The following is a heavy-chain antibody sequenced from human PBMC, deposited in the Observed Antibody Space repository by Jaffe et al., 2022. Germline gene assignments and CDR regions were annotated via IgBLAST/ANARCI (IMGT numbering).Heavy chain of an antibody. CDR1: GFTFSSYA. J-gene: IGHJ6*03. Sequence: EVQLLESGGGLVQPGGSLRLSCAASGFTFSSYAMSWVRQAPGKGLEWVSAISGSGGSTYYADSVKGRFTISRDNSKNTLYLQMNSLRAEDTAVYYCAQEIAAAGIFEDYYYYMDVWGKGTTVTVSS. V-gene: IGHV3-23*01. D-gene: IGHD6-13*01. CDR2: ISGSGGST. CDR3: AQEIAAAGIFEDYYYYMDV.